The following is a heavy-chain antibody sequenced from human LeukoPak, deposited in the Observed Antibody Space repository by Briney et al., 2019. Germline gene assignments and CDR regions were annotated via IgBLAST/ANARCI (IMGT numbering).Heavy chain of an antibody. V-gene: IGHV1-24*01. J-gene: IGHJ6*02. CDR1: GYTLTELY. D-gene: IGHD2-2*01. CDR3: ARTAVVVPAVLYYYYGMDV. Sequence: ASVKVSCKVSGYTLTELYIQWVRQAPGRGLEWMGGLDPENGATIYAQKFQGRVTLTEDTSIDTAYMELSSLRSEDTAVYYCARTAVVVPAVLYYYYGMDVWGQGTTVTVSS. CDR2: LDPENGAT.